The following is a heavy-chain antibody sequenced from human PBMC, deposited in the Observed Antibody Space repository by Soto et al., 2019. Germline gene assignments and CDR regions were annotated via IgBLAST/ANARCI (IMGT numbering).Heavy chain of an antibody. J-gene: IGHJ4*02. Sequence: PGGSLRLSCAASGFTFSSYAMSWVRQAPGKGLEWVSAISGSGGSTYYADSVKGRFTISRDNSKNTLYLQMNSLRAEDTAVYYCAKARRIINMVRGSYDFDYWGQGTLVTVSS. CDR1: GFTFSSYA. D-gene: IGHD3-10*01. CDR3: AKARRIINMVRGSYDFDY. CDR2: ISGSGGST. V-gene: IGHV3-23*01.